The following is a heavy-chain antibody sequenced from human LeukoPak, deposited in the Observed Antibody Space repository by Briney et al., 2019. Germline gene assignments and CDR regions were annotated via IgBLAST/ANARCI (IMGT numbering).Heavy chain of an antibody. D-gene: IGHD1-26*01. J-gene: IGHJ4*02. Sequence: ASVKVSCKASGYTFTGYYMHWVRQAPGQGLEWMGWINPNSGGTNYAQKFQGWVTMTRDTSISTAYMELSRLRSDDTAVYYCARDDNSGSYLFDYWGQGTLVTVSS. CDR2: INPNSGGT. V-gene: IGHV1-2*04. CDR3: ARDDNSGSYLFDY. CDR1: GYTFTGYY.